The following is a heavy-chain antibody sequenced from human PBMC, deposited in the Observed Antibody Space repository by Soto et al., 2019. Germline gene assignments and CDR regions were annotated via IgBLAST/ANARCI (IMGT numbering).Heavy chain of an antibody. V-gene: IGHV3-48*03. CDR3: DREYTYDAFDI. J-gene: IGHJ3*02. CDR1: GFIFSSYE. D-gene: IGHD5-18*01. Sequence: GGSLRLSCEASGFIFSSYEMNWVRQAPGKGLEWVSSIRSSGDTLYYADSVSGRFTVSRDNAKNSLYLQMNSLRAEDTGVYYCDREYTYDAFDICGQGTMVTVSS. CDR2: IRSSGDTL.